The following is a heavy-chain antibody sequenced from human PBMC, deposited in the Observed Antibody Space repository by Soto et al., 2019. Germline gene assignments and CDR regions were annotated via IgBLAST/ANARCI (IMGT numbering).Heavy chain of an antibody. Sequence: QVQLQESGPGLVKPSQTLSLTCTVSGGSISSGGYYWSWIRQHPGKGLEWIGYIYYSGSTSYNPSLKSRVTISVDTSKNQFSLKLSSVTAADTAVYYCAREFYDSSGYRIFNYWGQGTLVTVSS. V-gene: IGHV4-31*03. CDR1: GGSISSGGYY. J-gene: IGHJ4*02. CDR2: IYYSGST. CDR3: AREFYDSSGYRIFNY. D-gene: IGHD3-22*01.